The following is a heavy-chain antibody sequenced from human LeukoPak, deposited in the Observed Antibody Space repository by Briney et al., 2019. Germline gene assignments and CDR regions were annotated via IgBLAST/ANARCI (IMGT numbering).Heavy chain of an antibody. V-gene: IGHV1-69*05. Sequence: SVKVSCKASGYTFTTYGLIWVRQAPGQGLEWMGGIIPIFGTANYAQKFQGRVTITTDESTSTAYMELSSLRSEDTAVYYCARVGIYCSSTSCENAFDIWGQGTMVTVSS. D-gene: IGHD2-2*01. J-gene: IGHJ3*02. CDR2: IIPIFGTA. CDR3: ARVGIYCSSTSCENAFDI. CDR1: GYTFTTYG.